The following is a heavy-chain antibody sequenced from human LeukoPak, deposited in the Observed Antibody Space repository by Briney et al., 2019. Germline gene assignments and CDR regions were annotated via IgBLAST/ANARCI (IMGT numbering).Heavy chain of an antibody. CDR2: ISGSGGST. CDR1: GFTFSSFG. CDR3: AKHTHVLRFLEWLLHYYGMDV. Sequence: GGSLRLSCAASGFTFSSFGMNWVRQAPGKGLEWVSAISGSGGSTYYADSVKGRFTISRDNSKNTLYLQMNSLRAEDTAVYYCAKHTHVLRFLEWLLHYYGMDVWGQGTTVTVSS. D-gene: IGHD3-3*01. V-gene: IGHV3-23*01. J-gene: IGHJ6*02.